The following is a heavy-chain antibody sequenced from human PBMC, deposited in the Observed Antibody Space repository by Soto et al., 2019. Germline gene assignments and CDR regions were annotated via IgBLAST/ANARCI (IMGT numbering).Heavy chain of an antibody. CDR3: ARDFGSGWFVKQEYFDY. D-gene: IGHD6-19*01. J-gene: IGHJ4*02. V-gene: IGHV3-48*02. CDR2: ISSSSSTI. CDR1: GFTFSSYS. Sequence: GGSLRLSCAASGFTFSSYSMNWVRQAPGKGLEWVSYISSSSSTIYYADSVKGRFTISRDNAKNSLYLQMNSLRDEDTAVYYCARDFGSGWFVKQEYFDYWGQGTLVTVSS.